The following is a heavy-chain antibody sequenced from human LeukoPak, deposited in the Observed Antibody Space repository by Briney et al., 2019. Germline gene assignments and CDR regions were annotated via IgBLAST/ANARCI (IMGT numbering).Heavy chain of an antibody. D-gene: IGHD6-19*01. CDR3: ATLRGIAVAGTH. CDR2: LSYIGRT. J-gene: IGHJ4*02. Sequence: SETLSLTCSVSGASVSSTSYHWGWIRQPPGRGLEWIGTLSYIGRTYYNPSLKSRVSISVDTSKNEFSLKLSSVTAADTAVYYCATLRGIAVAGTHWGQGTLVTVSS. V-gene: IGHV4-39*01. CDR1: GASVSSTSYH.